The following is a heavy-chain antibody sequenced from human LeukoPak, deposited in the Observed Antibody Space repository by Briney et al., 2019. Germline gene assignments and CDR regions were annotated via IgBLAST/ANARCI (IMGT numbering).Heavy chain of an antibody. CDR3: AKDSSGPSPD. Sequence: GGSLRLSCAASGFTFSSYEMNWVRQAPGKGLEWVSYISSSGSTIYYADSVKGRFTISRDNSKNTLYLQMNSLRAEDTAVHYCAKDSSGPSPDWGQGTLVTVSS. D-gene: IGHD5-12*01. CDR1: GFTFSSYE. V-gene: IGHV3-48*03. CDR2: ISSSGSTI. J-gene: IGHJ4*02.